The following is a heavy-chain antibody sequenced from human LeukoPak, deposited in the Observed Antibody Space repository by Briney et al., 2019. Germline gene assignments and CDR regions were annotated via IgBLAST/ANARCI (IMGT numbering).Heavy chain of an antibody. Sequence: NPGGSLRLSCAASGFTFSNAWMRWVRQTPGKGLEWVDRIKSKTDGGTTDYAAPVKGRFTISRDDSKNTLYLQMNSLKTEDTAVYYCTTGYSSGWYDIWGQGTMVTVSS. CDR2: IKSKTDGGTT. CDR3: TTGYSSGWYDI. D-gene: IGHD6-19*01. V-gene: IGHV3-15*01. CDR1: GFTFSNAW. J-gene: IGHJ3*02.